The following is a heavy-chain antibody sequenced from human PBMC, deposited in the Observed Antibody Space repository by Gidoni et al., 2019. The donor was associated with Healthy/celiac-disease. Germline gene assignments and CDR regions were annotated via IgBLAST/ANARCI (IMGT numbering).Heavy chain of an antibody. J-gene: IGHJ4*02. CDR2: INHSGST. V-gene: IGHV4-34*01. CDR3: ARGGIAVGIDY. D-gene: IGHD6-19*01. CDR1: GGSFSGYY. Sequence: QVQLQQWGAGLLKPSETLSLTCAVYGGSFSGYYWSWIRQPPGKGLEWIGEINHSGSTNYNPSLKSRVTISVDTSKNQFSLKLSSVTAADTAVYYCARGGIAVGIDYWGQGTLVTVSS.